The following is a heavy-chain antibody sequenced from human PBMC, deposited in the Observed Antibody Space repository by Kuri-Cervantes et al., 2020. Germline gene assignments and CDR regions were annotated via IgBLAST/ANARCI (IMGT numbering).Heavy chain of an antibody. J-gene: IGHJ6*02. CDR3: PRDRMAHVVPAASSYYYYYGMDV. Sequence: LRLSWAVSGFTVSSNYMGWIRQPPGKGLEWIGYIYYSGSNYYNPSLTSRVTISVDTSKNQFSLKRSSVTAADTAVYYCPRDRMAHVVPAASSYYYYYGMDVWGQGTTVTVSS. CDR1: GFTVSSNY. D-gene: IGHD2-2*01. CDR2: IYYSGSN. V-gene: IGHV4-30-4*01.